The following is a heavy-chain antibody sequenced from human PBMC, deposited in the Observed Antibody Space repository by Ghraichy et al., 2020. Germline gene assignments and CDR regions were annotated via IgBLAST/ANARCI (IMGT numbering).Heavy chain of an antibody. Sequence: GGSLRLSCAASGFTFSNYAMSWVRQALGKGLEWVSAVSASGARTYYADSVKGRFTISRDNSKNALYLQMNSLRAEDTAVYYCAKFPWLDFDVFDFWGQGTMVTVSS. V-gene: IGHV3-23*01. J-gene: IGHJ3*01. CDR2: VSASGART. CDR1: GFTFSNYA. D-gene: IGHD6-19*01. CDR3: AKFPWLDFDVFDF.